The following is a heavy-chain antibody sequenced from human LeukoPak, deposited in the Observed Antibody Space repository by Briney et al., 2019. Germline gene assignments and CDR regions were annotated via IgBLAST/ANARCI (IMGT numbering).Heavy chain of an antibody. V-gene: IGHV3-7*05. J-gene: IGHJ4*02. CDR3: ARDWEYSYGNVY. Sequence: AGSLRFSCAASGFTFSSIWMNRVPQAPGQGLKWVANTNQDGSEKYYVDSVKGGCTISRDNGKNSLYLQLNGLRAEDTAVYYCARDWEYSYGNVYWGQGTLVTVSS. CDR1: GFTFSSIW. CDR2: TNQDGSEK. D-gene: IGHD5-18*01.